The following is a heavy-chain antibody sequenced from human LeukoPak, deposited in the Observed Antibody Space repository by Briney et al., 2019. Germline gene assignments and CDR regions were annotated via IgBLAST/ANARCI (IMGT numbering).Heavy chain of an antibody. CDR1: GYTFTSYG. CDR2: ISAYNGNT. Sequence: ASVKVSCTASGYTFTSYGIRWVRQAPGQGLEWMGWISAYNGNTNYAQKLQGRVTMTTDTSTSTAYKELRSLRSDDKAVYYCARERTREYFAYWGQGTLVTVSS. CDR3: ARERTREYFAY. V-gene: IGHV1-18*01. J-gene: IGHJ4*02. D-gene: IGHD2-15*01.